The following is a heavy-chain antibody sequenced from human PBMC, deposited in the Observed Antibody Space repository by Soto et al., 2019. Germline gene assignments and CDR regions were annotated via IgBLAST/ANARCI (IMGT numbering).Heavy chain of an antibody. J-gene: IGHJ5*02. V-gene: IGHV1-18*01. D-gene: IGHD2-2*01. CDR1: GYTFSNYG. CDR2: ISLYSDGT. CDR3: ARVVPGAEAWFGP. Sequence: GASVKVSCKTSGYTFSNYGITWVRQAPGQPLEWLGWISLYSDGTNYAQKFQGRVSMTTDTSTATAYMELRSLRSDDTAVYYCARVVPGAEAWFGPWGQGTLVTVSS.